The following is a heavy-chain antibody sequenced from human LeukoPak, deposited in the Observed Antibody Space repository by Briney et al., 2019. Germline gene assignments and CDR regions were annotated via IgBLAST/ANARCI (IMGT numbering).Heavy chain of an antibody. Sequence: SETLSLTCTVSGGSISSGGSYWSWIRQHPGKGLEWIGYIYYSGSTYYNPSLKSRVTISVDTSKNQFSLKLSSVTAADTAVYYCVRANYPDYYYGMDVWGQGTTVTVSS. J-gene: IGHJ6*02. V-gene: IGHV4-31*03. CDR2: IYYSGST. CDR3: VRANYPDYYYGMDV. CDR1: GGSISSGGSY. D-gene: IGHD1-7*01.